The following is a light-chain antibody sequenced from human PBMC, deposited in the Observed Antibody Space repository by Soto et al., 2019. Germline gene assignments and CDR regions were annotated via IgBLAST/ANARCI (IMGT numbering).Light chain of an antibody. CDR1: QSVSNNY. V-gene: IGKV3-20*01. J-gene: IGKJ3*01. Sequence: IVLTQSPGTLSLSPGERGILSCRASQSVSNNYLAWYQQKPGQAPRLLIYGAYTRVTGIPDRFSGSGSGTDFTLTISRLEPEDFAMYYCQQYGSSPRTFGPGTKVDIK. CDR3: QQYGSSPRT. CDR2: GAY.